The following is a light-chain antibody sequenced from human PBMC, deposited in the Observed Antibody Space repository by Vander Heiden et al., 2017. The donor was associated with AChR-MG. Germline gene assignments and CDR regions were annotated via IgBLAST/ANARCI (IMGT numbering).Light chain of an antibody. Sequence: DIVMTQAPLSLPLTPGQAASLSCKSSQSLLHSDGKTYLYWYLQKAGQPPQLLIYEVSNRFSGVPERFTGSGSGTDFTLKIDRMEAEDVGVYYCMQSMHLPITFGQGTRVDIK. CDR1: QSLLHSDGKTY. CDR3: MQSMHLPIT. V-gene: IGKV2D-29*01. CDR2: EVS. J-gene: IGKJ5*01.